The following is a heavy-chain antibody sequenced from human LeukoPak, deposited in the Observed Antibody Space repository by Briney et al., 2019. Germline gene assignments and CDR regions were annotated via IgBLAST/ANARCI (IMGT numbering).Heavy chain of an antibody. V-gene: IGHV3-7*04. Sequence: PGRSLRLSCAAPGFTFSSYWMSWVRQAPGKGLEWVANIKEDGSEKYYVDSVKGRFTISRDNAKKSLYLQMNSLRAEDTAVYYCARDRGRNWFDSWGQGTLVTVSS. CDR1: GFTFSSYW. CDR3: ARDRGRNWFDS. CDR2: IKEDGSEK. D-gene: IGHD6-25*01. J-gene: IGHJ5*01.